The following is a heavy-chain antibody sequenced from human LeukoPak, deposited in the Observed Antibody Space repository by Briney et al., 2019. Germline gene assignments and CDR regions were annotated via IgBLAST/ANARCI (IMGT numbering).Heavy chain of an antibody. V-gene: IGHV3-53*01. J-gene: IGHJ5*02. D-gene: IGHD2-21*01. CDR1: GFTVSNNY. CDR2: LYSAGGT. Sequence: GGSLRLSCAASGFTVSNNYMSWVRRAAGKGLEWVALLYSAGGTYYADSVKGRFTISRDNSKNTLHLQMNSLRAEDTAVYYCVRNSGELGAWGQGTLVTVSS. CDR3: VRNSGELGA.